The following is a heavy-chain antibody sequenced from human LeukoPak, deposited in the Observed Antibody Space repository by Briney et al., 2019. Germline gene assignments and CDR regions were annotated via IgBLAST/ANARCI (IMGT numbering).Heavy chain of an antibody. CDR2: INRDGTGT. D-gene: IGHD6-19*01. Sequence: GGSLRLSCAPSGFIFSDYWFHWVRQTPGQGLVWVAAINRDGTGTSHADSVRGRFTVSRDNAKNTLYLQLNSLRADDTAVYYCARGLSYAVAYGDYWGQGTLVTVSS. V-gene: IGHV3-74*01. CDR3: ARGLSYAVAYGDY. J-gene: IGHJ4*02. CDR1: GFIFSDYW.